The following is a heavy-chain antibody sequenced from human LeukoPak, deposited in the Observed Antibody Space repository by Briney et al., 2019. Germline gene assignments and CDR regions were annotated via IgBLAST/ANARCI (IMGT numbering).Heavy chain of an antibody. CDR2: INHSGST. CDR1: GGSFSGYY. J-gene: IGHJ4*02. V-gene: IGHV4-34*01. CDR3: ARGDSSGSYYPFFDY. D-gene: IGHD3-10*01. Sequence: SETLSLTCAVYGGSFSGYYWSWIRQPPGKGLEWIGEINHSGSTNYNPSLKSRVTISVDTSKNQFSLKLSSVTAADTAVYYCARGDSSGSYYPFFDYWGQGTLVTVSS.